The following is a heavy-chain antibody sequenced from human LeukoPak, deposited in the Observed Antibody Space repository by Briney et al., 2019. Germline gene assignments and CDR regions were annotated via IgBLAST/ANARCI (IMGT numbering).Heavy chain of an antibody. D-gene: IGHD5-18*01. CDR2: MSSTGSS. CDR3: ARDLDSYSKSDGFDM. J-gene: IGHJ3*02. CDR1: GGSISGYH. Sequence: SETLSPTCTVSGGSISGYHWSWIRQAAGEGLEWIGRMSSTGSSDYSPSLKSRVSMSVDTSRNQFSLNLSSVTAADTAVYYCARDLDSYSKSDGFDMWGQGTKVTVSS. V-gene: IGHV4-4*07.